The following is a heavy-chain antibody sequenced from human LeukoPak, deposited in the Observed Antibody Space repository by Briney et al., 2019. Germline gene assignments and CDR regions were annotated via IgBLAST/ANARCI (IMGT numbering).Heavy chain of an antibody. D-gene: IGHD4-11*01. Sequence: SQTLSLTCTVSGDSMTRGGYYWSWVRQHPGKGLEWVGFIYHSGTTFYNPSLESRATISVDTSQNQFSLKLTSVTAADTAVYYCARAVDYRNYFDYWGQGTPVTVSS. V-gene: IGHV4-31*03. J-gene: IGHJ4*02. CDR1: GDSMTRGGYY. CDR2: IYHSGTT. CDR3: ARAVDYRNYFDY.